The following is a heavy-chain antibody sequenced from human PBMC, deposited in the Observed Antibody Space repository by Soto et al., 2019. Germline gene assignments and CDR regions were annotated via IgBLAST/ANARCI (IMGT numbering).Heavy chain of an antibody. V-gene: IGHV4-4*02. J-gene: IGHJ4*02. CDR2: IHQSGIS. D-gene: IGHD6-19*01. Sequence: PSETLSLTCALSSAPIDNNWNGVRQPPGKGLEWIGEIHQSGISYKNPSLKSRVTMSVDKSKNQFSLNLSSVTAADTAVYFCARSFGWYAFDQWGQG. CDR3: ARSFGWYAFDQ. CDR1: SAPIDNN.